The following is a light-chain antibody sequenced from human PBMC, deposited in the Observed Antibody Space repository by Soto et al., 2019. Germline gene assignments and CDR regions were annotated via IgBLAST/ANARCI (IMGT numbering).Light chain of an antibody. Sequence: DIQMTQSPSTLSASVGDRVTITCRASQSISSWLAWYQQKPGKAPKLLIYDASSLESGVPSRCSGSGSGTEFTLTISSLQPDDFATYYCQQYNSYPLTCGGGTKVEIK. CDR1: QSISSW. J-gene: IGKJ4*01. CDR2: DAS. V-gene: IGKV1-5*01. CDR3: QQYNSYPLT.